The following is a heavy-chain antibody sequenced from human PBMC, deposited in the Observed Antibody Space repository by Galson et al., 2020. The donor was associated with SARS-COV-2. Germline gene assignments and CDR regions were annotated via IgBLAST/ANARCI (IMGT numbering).Heavy chain of an antibody. Sequence: ASETLSLTCTVSGDSVSSGEYYWTWIRQRPGKGLEWIGYIYESGKTYYNPSLKSRVTISVDTSKNQFSLRLSSVTAADTAVYYCAGDQGIKMTRGVYYYYGMDVWGQGTTVTVSS. J-gene: IGHJ6*02. D-gene: IGHD3-10*01. CDR3: AGDQGIKMTRGVYYYYGMDV. CDR2: IYESGKT. V-gene: IGHV4-31*03. CDR1: GDSVSSGEYY.